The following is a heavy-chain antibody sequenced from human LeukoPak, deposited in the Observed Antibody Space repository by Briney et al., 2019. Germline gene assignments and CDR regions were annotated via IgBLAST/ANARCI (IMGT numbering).Heavy chain of an antibody. Sequence: SQTLSLTCTVSGGSIGSGGYYWSWIRQHPGKGLEWIGYIYYSGSTYYNPSLKSRVTISVDTSKNQFSLKLSSVTAADTAVYYCARFIYGSGRLANEPTNYYFDYWGQGTLVTVSS. CDR1: GGSIGSGGYY. D-gene: IGHD3-10*01. CDR2: IYYSGST. CDR3: ARFIYGSGRLANEPTNYYFDY. V-gene: IGHV4-31*03. J-gene: IGHJ4*02.